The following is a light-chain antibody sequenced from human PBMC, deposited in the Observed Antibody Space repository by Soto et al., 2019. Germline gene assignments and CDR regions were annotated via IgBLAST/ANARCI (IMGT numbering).Light chain of an antibody. CDR3: QSYDSSLSAYV. CDR1: RSNVGAGYG. J-gene: IGLJ1*01. Sequence: QSVLTQPPSMSGAPGQRGTISRTGSRSNVGAGYGVHWYQQVPGTAPKLLIYANSNRPSGVPDRFSGSKSGTSASLAITGLQAEDETDYYCQSYDSSLSAYVFGTGTKVTVL. CDR2: ANS. V-gene: IGLV1-40*01.